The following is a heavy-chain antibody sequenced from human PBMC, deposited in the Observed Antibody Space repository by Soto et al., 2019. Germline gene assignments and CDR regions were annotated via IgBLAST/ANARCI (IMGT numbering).Heavy chain of an antibody. D-gene: IGHD5-12*01. CDR1: GYTFTSYY. J-gene: IGHJ4*02. Sequence: GASVKVSCKASGYTFTSYYMHWVRQAPGQGLEWMGIINPSGGSTSYAQKFQGRVTMTRDTSTSTVYMELSSLRSEDTAVYYCARTPRYGGYEPQYFDYWGQGTLVTVSS. V-gene: IGHV1-46*01. CDR2: INPSGGST. CDR3: ARTPRYGGYEPQYFDY.